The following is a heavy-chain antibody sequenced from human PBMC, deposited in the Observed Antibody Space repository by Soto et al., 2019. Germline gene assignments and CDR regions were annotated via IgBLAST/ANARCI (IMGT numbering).Heavy chain of an antibody. Sequence: ASVEVSCKASGYAFPSYYMHWVRQAPGQGLEWMGIINPSGGSTSYAQKFQGRVTMTRDTSTSTVYMELSSLRSEDTAVYYCARPTYIVGATIPFDYWGQGTLVTVSS. CDR1: GYAFPSYY. V-gene: IGHV1-46*01. CDR3: ARPTYIVGATIPFDY. CDR2: INPSGGST. D-gene: IGHD1-26*01. J-gene: IGHJ4*02.